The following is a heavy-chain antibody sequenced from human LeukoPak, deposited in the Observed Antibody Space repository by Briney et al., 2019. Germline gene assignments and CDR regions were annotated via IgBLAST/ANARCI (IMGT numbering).Heavy chain of an antibody. CDR1: GFTFSSYW. J-gene: IGHJ6*01. D-gene: IGHD3-16*01. V-gene: IGHV3-7*03. CDR3: ARGGGLDV. Sequence: GGSLRLSCAASGFTFSSYWMNWARQAPGKGLEWVASINHNGNVNYYVDSVKGRFTISRDNAKNSLYLQWSNLRDEDTAVYFCARGGGLDVWGQGATVTVSS. CDR2: INHNGNVN.